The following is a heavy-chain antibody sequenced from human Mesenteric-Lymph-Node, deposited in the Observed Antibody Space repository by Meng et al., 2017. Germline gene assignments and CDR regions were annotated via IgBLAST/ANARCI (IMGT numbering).Heavy chain of an antibody. D-gene: IGHD2-21*01. J-gene: IGHJ6*02. V-gene: IGHV3-43D*03. CDR1: GFTFDDYA. CDR3: ANDIRPVVISRGYYYYGMDF. CDR2: ISWDGGST. Sequence: GESLKISCAASGFTFDDYAMYWVRQAPGKGLEWVSLISWDGGSTYYADSVKGRFTISRDNSKNSLYLQMNSQRAKDTALYYYANDIRPVVISRGYYYYGMDFWGQGTTVTVSS.